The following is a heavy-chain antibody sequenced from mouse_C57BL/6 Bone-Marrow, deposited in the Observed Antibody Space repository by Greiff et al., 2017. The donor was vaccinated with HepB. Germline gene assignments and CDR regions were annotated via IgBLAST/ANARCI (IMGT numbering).Heavy chain of an antibody. CDR2: IYPGSGNT. V-gene: IGHV1-76*01. CDR3: EKWDSNYE. D-gene: IGHD2-5*01. Sequence: AQLKESGAELVRPGASVKLSCKAPGYTFTDYYINWVKQRPGQGLEWIARIYPGSGNTYYNEKFKGKATLTAEESSSAAYMQLNCLTSEDSAVYFCEKWDSNYEWGQGTALTVSS. CDR1: GYTFTDYY. J-gene: IGHJ2*01.